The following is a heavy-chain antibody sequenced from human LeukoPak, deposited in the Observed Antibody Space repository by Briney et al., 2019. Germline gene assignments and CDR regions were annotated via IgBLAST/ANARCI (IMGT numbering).Heavy chain of an antibody. V-gene: IGHV3-30*03. CDR1: GFTFSSYG. J-gene: IGHJ4*02. CDR2: ISYDGSNK. CDR3: ARDSGHYGSGSYFNY. D-gene: IGHD3-10*01. Sequence: PGRSLRLSCAASGFTFSSYGMHWVRQAPGKGLEWVAVISYDGSNKYYADSVKGRFTISRDNSKNTLYLQMNSLRAEDTAVYYCARDSGHYGSGSYFNYWGQGTLVTVSS.